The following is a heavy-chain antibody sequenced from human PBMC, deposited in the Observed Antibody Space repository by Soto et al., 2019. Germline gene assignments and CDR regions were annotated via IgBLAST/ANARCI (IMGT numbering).Heavy chain of an antibody. J-gene: IGHJ5*02. D-gene: IGHD2-15*01. CDR2: ISSSGSTI. CDR1: GFTFSSYE. CDR3: ARDPRRCSGGSCYDLYNWFDP. V-gene: IGHV3-48*03. Sequence: GGSLRLSCAASGFTFSSYEMNWVRQAPGKGLEWDSYISSSGSTIYYADSVKGRFTISRDNAKNSLYLQMNSLRAEDTAVYYCARDPRRCSGGSCYDLYNWFDPWGQGTMVTVYS.